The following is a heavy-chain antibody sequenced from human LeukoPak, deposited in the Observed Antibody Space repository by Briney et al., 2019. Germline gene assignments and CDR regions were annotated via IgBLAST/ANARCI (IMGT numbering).Heavy chain of an antibody. D-gene: IGHD4-23*01. V-gene: IGHV4-4*02. Sequence: SETLSLTCTVSRGSIMTTHWWSWVRQPPGKALEWIGEIYHTGTTNYSPSLKSRLTISIDRSSNQFSLRLTSVTAADTATYYCAAWGVDYGGNFDYSDYWGQGTLVTVSS. CDR2: IYHTGTT. J-gene: IGHJ4*02. CDR3: AAWGVDYGGNFDYSDY. CDR1: RGSIMTTHW.